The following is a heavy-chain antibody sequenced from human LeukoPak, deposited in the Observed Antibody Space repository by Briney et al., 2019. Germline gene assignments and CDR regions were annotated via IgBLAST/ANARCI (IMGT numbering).Heavy chain of an antibody. J-gene: IGHJ4*02. CDR3: AHRTSVTSVDY. CDR2: IYWNDDK. V-gene: IGHV2-5*01. Sequence: SGPTLVKPTQTLTLTCTLSGFSVSTSGVVVGWVRQPPGKAPEWLAFIYWNDDKRYSPSLTSRLTITRETSKNQVVLTMTNMDPADTATYYCAHRTSVTSVDYWGQGTLVTVSS. D-gene: IGHD4-17*01. CDR1: GFSVSTSGVV.